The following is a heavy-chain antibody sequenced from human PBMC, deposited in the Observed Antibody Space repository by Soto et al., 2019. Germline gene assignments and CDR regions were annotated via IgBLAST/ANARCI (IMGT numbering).Heavy chain of an antibody. V-gene: IGHV1-2*02. Sequence: QVQLVQSGAEVKEPGASVKVSCKASGYTFTSYQIHWVRQAPGQGLEWMGWINPNSGGTNYAQKFQGRVTLTSDTSITIAYMELKRLTSDDTAVYYCARGRTIVSPGNWGQGTLVSVSS. CDR3: ARGRTIVSPGN. CDR1: GYTFTSYQ. CDR2: INPNSGGT. D-gene: IGHD2-21*01. J-gene: IGHJ4*02.